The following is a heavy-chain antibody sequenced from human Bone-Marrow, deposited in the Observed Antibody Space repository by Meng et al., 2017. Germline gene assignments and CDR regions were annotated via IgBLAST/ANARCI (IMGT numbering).Heavy chain of an antibody. CDR3: ARDGGGYNSPSYYYYYGMGV. D-gene: IGHD5-24*01. Sequence: GSLRLSCTVSGSSITSGYYWGWIRQPPGKGLEWIGSIYHSGSTYYNPSLKSRVTISVDTSRNQFSLKLSSVTAADPAVYYCARDGGGYNSPSYYYYYGMGVWGQGTTVNGAS. V-gene: IGHV4-38-2*02. CDR1: GSSITSGYY. J-gene: IGHJ6*02. CDR2: IYHSGST.